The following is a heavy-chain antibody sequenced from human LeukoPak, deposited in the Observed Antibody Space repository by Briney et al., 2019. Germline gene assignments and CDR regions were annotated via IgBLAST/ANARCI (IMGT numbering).Heavy chain of an antibody. CDR1: GGSISSSSYY. J-gene: IGHJ5*02. CDR2: IYYSGST. Sequence: SETLSLTCTVSGGSISSSSYYWGWIRQPPGKGLEWIGSIYYSGSTYYNPSLKSRVTISVDTSKNQFSLKLSSVTAADTAVYYCARGEYDILTGYYNGYNWFDPWGQGTLVTVSS. CDR3: ARGEYDILTGYYNGYNWFDP. V-gene: IGHV4-39*01. D-gene: IGHD3-9*01.